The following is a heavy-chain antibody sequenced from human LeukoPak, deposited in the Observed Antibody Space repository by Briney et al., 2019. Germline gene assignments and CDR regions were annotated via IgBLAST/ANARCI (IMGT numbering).Heavy chain of an antibody. D-gene: IGHD3/OR15-3a*01. CDR1: GFSFSSYS. J-gene: IGHJ4*02. CDR2: ITGSSSTI. Sequence: GGSLRLSCAASGFSFSSYSLNWVRQAAGKGLEWVSYITGSSSTINYADSVKGRFTISRDKAKNSLYLQMNSLRAEDTAVYHCARTGLGMYSFDSWGRGTLVTVS. CDR3: ARTGLGMYSFDS. V-gene: IGHV3-48*01.